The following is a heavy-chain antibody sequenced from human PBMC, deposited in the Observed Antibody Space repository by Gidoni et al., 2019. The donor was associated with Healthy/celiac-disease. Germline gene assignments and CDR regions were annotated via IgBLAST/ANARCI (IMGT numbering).Heavy chain of an antibody. CDR1: GGTFSSYT. CDR3: ARESGIAAAGTDY. CDR2: IIPILSIA. V-gene: IGHV1-69*08. J-gene: IGHJ4*02. Sequence: QVQLVQSGAEVKKPGSSVKVSCKASGGTFSSYTISWVRQAPGQGLEWMGRIIPILSIANYAQKFQGRVTITADKSTSTAYMELSSLRSEDTAVYYCARESGIAAAGTDYWGQGTLVTVSS. D-gene: IGHD6-13*01.